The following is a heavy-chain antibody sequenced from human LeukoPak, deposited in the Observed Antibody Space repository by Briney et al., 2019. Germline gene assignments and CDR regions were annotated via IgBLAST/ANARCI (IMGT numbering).Heavy chain of an antibody. D-gene: IGHD1-26*01. CDR3: ARGRYSGSYYGWFDP. J-gene: IGHJ5*02. V-gene: IGHV1-69*13. Sequence: ASVKVSCKASGGTFSSYAISWVRQAPGQGLEWMGGIIPIFGTANYAQKFQGRVTITADESTSTAYMELSSLRSEDTAVYYCARGRYSGSYYGWFDPRGQGTLVTVSS. CDR2: IIPIFGTA. CDR1: GGTFSSYA.